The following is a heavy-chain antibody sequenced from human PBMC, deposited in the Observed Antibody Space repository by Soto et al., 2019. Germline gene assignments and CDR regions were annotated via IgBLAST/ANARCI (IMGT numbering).Heavy chain of an antibody. Sequence: SETLSLTCTVSGGSISNGGYYWNWVRQHPGKGLEWIGYIHYSGSTWYNPSLESRVTISVDTSKDQFSLKLRSVTAADTAIYYCARVRGSGSYAAYYFDSWGQGTLVTVSS. CDR2: IHYSGST. J-gene: IGHJ4*01. V-gene: IGHV4-31*03. D-gene: IGHD3-10*01. CDR3: ARVRGSGSYAAYYFDS. CDR1: GGSISNGGYY.